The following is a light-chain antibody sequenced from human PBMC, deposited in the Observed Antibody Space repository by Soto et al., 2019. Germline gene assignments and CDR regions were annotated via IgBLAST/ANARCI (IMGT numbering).Light chain of an antibody. CDR1: QSVSSN. CDR3: QHYNNWPRT. Sequence: EIVMTQSPATLSVSPGERATLSCRASQSVSSNLAWYQQKPGQAPRLLIYGASTRATGIPARFSGSGSGTEFTLTISSLQSEDFAVYYCQHYNNWPRTFVKGTKVEIK. CDR2: GAS. V-gene: IGKV3-15*01. J-gene: IGKJ1*01.